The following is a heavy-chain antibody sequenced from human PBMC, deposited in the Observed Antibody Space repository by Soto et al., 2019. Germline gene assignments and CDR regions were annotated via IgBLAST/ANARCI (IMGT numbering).Heavy chain of an antibody. CDR1: GGTFSSYA. CDR2: IIPISGTA. J-gene: IGHJ6*02. Sequence: EASVKVSCKASGGTFSSYAISWVRQAPGQGLEWMGGIIPISGTANYGQKFQGRVTITADESTSTAYMELSSLRSEDTAVYYCARSQGSSTSLEIYYYYYYGMDXWGQRTTVTVSS. V-gene: IGHV1-69*13. D-gene: IGHD2-2*01. CDR3: ARSQGSSTSLEIYYYYYYGMDX.